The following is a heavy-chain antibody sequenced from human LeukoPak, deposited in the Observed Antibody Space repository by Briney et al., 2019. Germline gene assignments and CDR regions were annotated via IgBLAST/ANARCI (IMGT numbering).Heavy chain of an antibody. V-gene: IGHV4-38-2*02. CDR1: GYSISSGYY. CDR2: IYHSGST. Sequence: SETLSLTCTVSGYSISSGYYWGWIRQPPGKGLEWIGSIYHSGSTYYNPSLKSRVTISVDTSKNQFSLKLSSVTAADTAVYYCASRLVGAPPDYWGQGTLVTVSS. D-gene: IGHD1-26*01. J-gene: IGHJ4*02. CDR3: ASRLVGAPPDY.